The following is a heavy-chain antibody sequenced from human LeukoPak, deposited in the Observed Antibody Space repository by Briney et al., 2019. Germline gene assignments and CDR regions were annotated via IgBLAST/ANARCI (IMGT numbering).Heavy chain of an antibody. J-gene: IGHJ4*02. V-gene: IGHV3-7*05. CDR3: ARYSSGWYERGFDY. D-gene: IGHD6-19*01. Sequence: PGGSLRLSCGASGLTFSSYWMSWVRQAPGKGLEWVANIKQDGSEKYYADSVKGRFTISRDNAENSLYLQMNSLRAEDTAVYYCARYSSGWYERGFDYWGQGTLVTVSS. CDR1: GLTFSSYW. CDR2: IKQDGSEK.